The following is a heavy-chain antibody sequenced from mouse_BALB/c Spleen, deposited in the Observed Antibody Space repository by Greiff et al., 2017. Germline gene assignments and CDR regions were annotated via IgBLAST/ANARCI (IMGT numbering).Heavy chain of an antibody. J-gene: IGHJ4*01. CDR3: AKPATGRYYYAMDY. Sequence: VKVVESGPGLVAPSQSLSITCTVSGFSLTSYGVSWVRQPPGKGLEWLGVIWGDGSTNYHSALISRLSISKDNSKSQVFLKLNSLQTDDTATYYCAKPATGRYYYAMDYWGQGTSVTVSS. V-gene: IGHV2-3*01. CDR1: GFSLTSYG. CDR2: IWGDGST. D-gene: IGHD1-1*01.